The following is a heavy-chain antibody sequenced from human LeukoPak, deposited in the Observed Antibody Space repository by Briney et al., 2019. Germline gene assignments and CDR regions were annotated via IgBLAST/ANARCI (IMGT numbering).Heavy chain of an antibody. V-gene: IGHV4-34*01. D-gene: IGHD2-2*01. CDR2: INHSGST. CDR3: ARGRWHTSSYYYYYYGMDV. Sequence: SETLSLTCAVYGGSFSGYYWSWIRQPPGKGLEWIGEINHSGSTNYNPSLKSRVTISVDTSKNQFSLKLSSVTAADTAVYYCARGRWHTSSYYYYYYGMDVWGQGTTVIVSS. CDR1: GGSFSGYY. J-gene: IGHJ6*02.